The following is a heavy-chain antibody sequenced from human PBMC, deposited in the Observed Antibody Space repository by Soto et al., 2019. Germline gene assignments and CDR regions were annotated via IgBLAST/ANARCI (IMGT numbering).Heavy chain of an antibody. CDR3: ARVRTTVTTEYFQL. J-gene: IGHJ1*01. D-gene: IGHD4-17*01. Sequence: SETLSLTCTVSGGSISSYYWSWIRQPPGKGLEWIGYIYYSGSTNYNPSLKSRVTISVDTSKNQFSLKLSSVTAADTAVYYCARVRTTVTTEYFQLWGQGTLVTVSS. CDR1: GGSISSYY. V-gene: IGHV4-59*08. CDR2: IYYSGST.